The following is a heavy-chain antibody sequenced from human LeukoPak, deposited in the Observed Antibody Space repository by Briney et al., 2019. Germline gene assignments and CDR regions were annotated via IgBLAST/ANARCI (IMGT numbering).Heavy chain of an antibody. V-gene: IGHV1-69*05. J-gene: IGHJ4*02. CDR1: GGTFSSYG. CDR2: IIPIFATA. CDR3: AKTITYYYDNSAYPSFDY. D-gene: IGHD3-22*01. Sequence: ASVKVSCKASGGTFSSYGISWVRQAPGQGLEWMGTIIPIFATANYAQKFQGRVTITTDGSTSTAYMELSSLRSEDTAVYYCAKTITYYYDNSAYPSFDYWGQGTLVTVSS.